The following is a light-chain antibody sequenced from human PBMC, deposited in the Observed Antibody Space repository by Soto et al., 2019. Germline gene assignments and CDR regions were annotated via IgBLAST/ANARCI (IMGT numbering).Light chain of an antibody. CDR1: QSISSW. Sequence: DIQMTQSPSTLSASVGDRVTITCRASQSISSWLAWYQQKPGKAPKLLIYDASSLESGVPSRFSGSGSGTDFTLTISRLQPDDFATYYCQQYNSYSAFGQGTKVESK. V-gene: IGKV1-5*01. J-gene: IGKJ1*01. CDR2: DAS. CDR3: QQYNSYSA.